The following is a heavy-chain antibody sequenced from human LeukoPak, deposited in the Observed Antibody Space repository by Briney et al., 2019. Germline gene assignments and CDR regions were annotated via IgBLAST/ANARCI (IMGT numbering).Heavy chain of an antibody. CDR2: INPNSGGT. Sequence: ASVKVSCKASGYTFTGYYMHWVRQAPGQGLEWMGWINPNSGGTNYAQKFQGRVTMTRDTSISTAYMELSRLRSDDTAVYYCARDYLSSGWSEAFDYWGQGTLVTVSS. J-gene: IGHJ4*02. D-gene: IGHD6-19*01. CDR1: GYTFTGYY. V-gene: IGHV1-2*02. CDR3: ARDYLSSGWSEAFDY.